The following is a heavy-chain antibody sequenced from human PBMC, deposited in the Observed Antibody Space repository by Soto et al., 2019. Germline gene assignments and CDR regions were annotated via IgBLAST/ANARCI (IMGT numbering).Heavy chain of an antibody. CDR3: ARDDLFVDNGLDH. CDR2: INDGGEE. J-gene: IGHJ4*02. CDR1: GFSFSAHG. D-gene: IGHD1-1*01. V-gene: IGHV3-33*01. Sequence: QVQLVESGGGVVRPGTSLRLSCAATGFSFSAHGMHWVRQAPGKGLEWLAVINDGGEEGYADSVKGRFIISRDNARNILYLQLDNLRAEDSALYYCARDDLFVDNGLDHWGQGTLVTVSS.